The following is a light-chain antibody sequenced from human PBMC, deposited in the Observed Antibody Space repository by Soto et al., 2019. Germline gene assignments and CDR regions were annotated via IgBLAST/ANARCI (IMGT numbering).Light chain of an antibody. CDR3: QQSYSTPGT. V-gene: IGKV1-39*01. Sequence: DIQMTQSPSSLSASVGDRVTITCRASQSISSYLNWYQQKPGKAPKLLIYAASSLQSGVPSRFSGSGSGTDLTLTISSLQPEDFATYYCQQSYSTPGTFGQGTRLESK. CDR2: AAS. CDR1: QSISSY. J-gene: IGKJ5*01.